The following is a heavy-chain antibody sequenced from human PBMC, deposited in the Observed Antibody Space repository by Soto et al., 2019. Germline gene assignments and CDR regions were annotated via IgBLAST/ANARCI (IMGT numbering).Heavy chain of an antibody. Sequence: PSQTLSLTCAISGDSVSSNSAAWNWIRQSPSRGLEWLGRTYYRSKWYNDYAVSVKSRITINPDTSKNQFSLQLNSVTPEDTAVYYCARDRGRYSSSWYFPRSANYYYYGMDVWGQGTTVTVSS. CDR1: GDSVSSNSAA. D-gene: IGHD6-13*01. CDR2: TYYRSKWYN. V-gene: IGHV6-1*01. CDR3: ARDRGRYSSSWYFPRSANYYYYGMDV. J-gene: IGHJ6*02.